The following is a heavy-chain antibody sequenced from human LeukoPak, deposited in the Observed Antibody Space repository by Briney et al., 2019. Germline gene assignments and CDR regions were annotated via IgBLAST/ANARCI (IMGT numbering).Heavy chain of an antibody. D-gene: IGHD2-15*01. V-gene: IGHV4-39*07. Sequence: SETLSLTCTISGDSIGRINYFWGWTRQAPGKGLEWIVSMSYSGHTYYNPSLKSRVTTSIDTSKNQLSLNLKSVTAADTAVYYCARDRDVDDFDSWGHGTLVTVSS. CDR1: GDSIGRINYF. CDR2: MSYSGHT. J-gene: IGHJ4*01. CDR3: ARDRDVDDFDS.